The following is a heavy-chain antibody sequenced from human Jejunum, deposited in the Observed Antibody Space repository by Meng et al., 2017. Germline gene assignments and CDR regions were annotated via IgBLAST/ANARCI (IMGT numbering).Heavy chain of an antibody. J-gene: IGHJ4*02. CDR3: ARKGGTYSTGHFPHFDY. CDR1: GDSISSDNW. CDR2: IFRTGTS. Sequence: QVQLQEAGPGLVKPSGTLSLPCAVSGDSISSDNWWSWVRQPPGKGPEWIGDIFRTGTSNYSPSLRSRVAIYMDKSKNQFSLSLNSVTAADTAVYYCARKGGTYSTGHFPHFDYWGQGTLVTVSS. V-gene: IGHV4-4*02. D-gene: IGHD6-19*01.